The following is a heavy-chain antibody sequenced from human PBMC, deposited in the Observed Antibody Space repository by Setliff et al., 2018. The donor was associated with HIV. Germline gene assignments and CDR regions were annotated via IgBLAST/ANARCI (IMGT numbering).Heavy chain of an antibody. D-gene: IGHD6-19*01. CDR2: IYYRGST. Sequence: SETLSLTCTVSGGSISSSSYYWGWIRQPPGKGLQWIGSIYYRGSTYYNPSLKSRVTISVDTSKNQFSLKLSSVTAADTAVYHCARRNSGWYDAFDIWGQGTMVTVSS. V-gene: IGHV4-39*01. CDR3: ARRNSGWYDAFDI. J-gene: IGHJ3*02. CDR1: GGSISSSSYY.